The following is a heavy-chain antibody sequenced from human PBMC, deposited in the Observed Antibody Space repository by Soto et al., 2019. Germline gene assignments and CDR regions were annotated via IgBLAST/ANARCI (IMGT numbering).Heavy chain of an antibody. J-gene: IGHJ6*02. CDR3: ASSLTTYYYYGMDV. CDR2: IYYSGST. CDR1: GGSISSGDYY. D-gene: IGHD4-4*01. Sequence: QVQLQESGPGLVKPSQTLSLTCTVSGGSISSGDYYWSWIRQPPGKGLEWIGYIYYSGSTYYNPSLTRRVTISVDTSKNQFSLKLSSVTAADTAVYYCASSLTTYYYYGMDVWGQGTTVTVSS. V-gene: IGHV4-30-4*01.